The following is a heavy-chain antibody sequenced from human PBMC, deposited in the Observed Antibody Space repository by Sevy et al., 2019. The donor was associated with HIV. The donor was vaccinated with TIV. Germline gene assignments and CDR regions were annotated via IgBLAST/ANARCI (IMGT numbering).Heavy chain of an antibody. J-gene: IGHJ4*02. CDR1: GISLSTSGMG. D-gene: IGHD4-17*01. CDR2: IYWDDDK. CDR3: AHWLYGDYVTNFDY. Sequence: SGPTLVKPTQTLTLTCTFSGISLSTSGMGVGWIRQPPGKALEWLAVIYWDDDKRYSPSLKSRLTITKDTSKNQVVLTMTNMDPVDTATYYCAHWLYGDYVTNFDYWGQGTLVTVSS. V-gene: IGHV2-5*02.